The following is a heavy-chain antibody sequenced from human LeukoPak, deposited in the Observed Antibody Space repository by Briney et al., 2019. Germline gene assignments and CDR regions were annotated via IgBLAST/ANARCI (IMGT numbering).Heavy chain of an antibody. CDR3: AREAISGGFGGLCYY. Sequence: PSETLSLTCTVSGGSISSGSYYWSWIRQPAGKGLEWIGRIYTSGSTNYNPSLKSRVTISVDTSKNQFSLKLSSVTAADTAVYYCAREAISGGFGGLCYYWGQGTLVTVSS. D-gene: IGHD3-10*01. CDR1: GGSISSGSYY. V-gene: IGHV4-61*02. CDR2: IYTSGST. J-gene: IGHJ4*02.